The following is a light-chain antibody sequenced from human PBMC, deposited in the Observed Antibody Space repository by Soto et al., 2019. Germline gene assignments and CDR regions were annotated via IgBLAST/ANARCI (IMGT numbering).Light chain of an antibody. V-gene: IGLV1-40*01. J-gene: IGLJ1*01. Sequence: QSVLTQPPSVSGAPGQRVTISCTGSSSNIGAGYDVHWYQQLPGTAPKLLIYGNNNRPSGVPDRFSGSKSGTSASLAMTGLQAEDEADYYYQSYDSTLSALYVFGTGTQLTVL. CDR2: GNN. CDR1: SSNIGAGYD. CDR3: QSYDSTLSALYV.